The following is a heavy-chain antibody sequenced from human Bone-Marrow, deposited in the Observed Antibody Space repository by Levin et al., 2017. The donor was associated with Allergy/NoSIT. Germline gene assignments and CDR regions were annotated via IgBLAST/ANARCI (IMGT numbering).Heavy chain of an antibody. CDR3: AKDRGWYGDAFDI. J-gene: IGHJ3*02. D-gene: IGHD6-19*01. V-gene: IGHV3-23*01. CDR1: GFTFSRYG. CDR2: LSGSGGNT. Sequence: RGESLKISCAASGFTFSRYGMSWVRQAPGRGLEWVSALSGSGGNTYYADSVKGRFTISRDNSKNTLFLQMNSLRVEDTAVYYCAKDRGWYGDAFDIWGQGTMVTVSS.